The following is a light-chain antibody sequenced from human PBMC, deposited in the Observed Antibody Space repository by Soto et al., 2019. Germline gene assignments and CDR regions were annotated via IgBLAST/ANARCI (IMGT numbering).Light chain of an antibody. V-gene: IGKV3D-20*02. CDR1: QSVSSSY. J-gene: IGKJ1*01. CDR3: QQRDIWPWT. CDR2: GAS. Sequence: EIVLTQSPGTLSLSPGERATLSCRASQSVSSSYLAWYQQKPGQAPRLLIYGASSRATGIPARFSGSGSGTDFTLTISSLEPEDFAVYYCQQRDIWPWTFGQGTKVDI.